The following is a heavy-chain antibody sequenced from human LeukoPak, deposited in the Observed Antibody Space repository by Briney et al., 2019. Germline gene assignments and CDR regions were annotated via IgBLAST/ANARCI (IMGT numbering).Heavy chain of an antibody. CDR2: ISGASTYI. J-gene: IGHJ4*02. D-gene: IGHD6-13*01. Sequence: GGSLRLSCAASGFSFSSYWMNWVRQPPGKGLEWVSSISGASTYIYYGDSVKGRFTISRDNAKNSLYLQMNSLRAEDTAVYYCARGTAAGRREFNFDYWGQGTLVTVSS. CDR1: GFSFSSYW. V-gene: IGHV3-21*04. CDR3: ARGTAAGRREFNFDY.